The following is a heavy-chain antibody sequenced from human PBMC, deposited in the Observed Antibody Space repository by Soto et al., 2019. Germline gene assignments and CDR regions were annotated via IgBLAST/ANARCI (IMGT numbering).Heavy chain of an antibody. D-gene: IGHD3-22*01. V-gene: IGHV1-69*13. CDR2: IIPIFGTA. J-gene: IGHJ5*02. Sequence: SVKVSCKASGGTFSSYAISWVRQAPGQGLEWMGGIIPIFGTANYAQKFQGRVTITADESTSTAYMELSSLRSEDTAVYYCARGITMIVVVSWFDPWGQGTLVTVSS. CDR1: GGTFSSYA. CDR3: ARGITMIVVVSWFDP.